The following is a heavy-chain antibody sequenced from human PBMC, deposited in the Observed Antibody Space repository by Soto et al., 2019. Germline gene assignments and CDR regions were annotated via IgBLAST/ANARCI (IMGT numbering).Heavy chain of an antibody. J-gene: IGHJ5*01. CDR3: ASMIGDPVLSFDS. CDR1: GGSISSYY. Sequence: QVQLQESGPGLVKPSETLSLTCTVSGGSISSYYWSWIRQPPGKGLEWIGFIFYSGSTSYNPSLESRVTISIDTSEYQFSLKLNSVTAADTAVYYCASMIGDPVLSFDSWGQGTLVAGSS. D-gene: IGHD3-10*02. V-gene: IGHV4-59*01. CDR2: IFYSGST.